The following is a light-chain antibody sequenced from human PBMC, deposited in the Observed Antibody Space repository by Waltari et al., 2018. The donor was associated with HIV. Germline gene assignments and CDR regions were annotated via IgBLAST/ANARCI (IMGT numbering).Light chain of an antibody. CDR3: LQYNNLPPYT. J-gene: IGKJ2*01. Sequence: DIQMTQSQSSLSASVGDRVTITCQASQDIRNYLNWYQQKPGKAPKLLIYDASNLETGVPSMFSGSGSGTDFTFTISSLQPEDIATYYCLQYNNLPPYTFGQGTKLEIK. CDR1: QDIRNY. CDR2: DAS. V-gene: IGKV1-33*01.